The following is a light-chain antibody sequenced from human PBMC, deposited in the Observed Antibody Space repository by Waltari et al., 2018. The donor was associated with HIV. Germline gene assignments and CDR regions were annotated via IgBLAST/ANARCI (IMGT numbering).Light chain of an antibody. J-gene: IGKJ3*01. V-gene: IGKV3-20*01. CDR1: QSISDNY. CDR2: GVS. Sequence: VLTQSPGLLSLSPGETAILSCRASQSISDNYLAWYQQKTGQAPRLLMYGVSTRATGIPDRFSGSGSGTDFTLTITGLEPEDFAVYFCQQYASSSFSFGPGTKVAIK. CDR3: QQYASSSFS.